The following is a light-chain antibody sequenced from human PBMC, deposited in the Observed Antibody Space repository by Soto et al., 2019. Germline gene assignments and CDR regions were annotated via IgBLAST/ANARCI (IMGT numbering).Light chain of an antibody. CDR1: SGYSNYK. CDR2: VGTGGIVG. V-gene: IGLV9-49*01. CDR3: GADHGSGSNVAVV. J-gene: IGLJ2*01. Sequence: QLVLTQPPSASASLGASVTLTCTLSSGYSNYKVDWYQQRPGKGPRFVMRVGTGGIVGSKGDGIPDRFSVLGSGLNRYLTIKNIQEEDESDYHCGADHGSGSNVAVVFGGGTKLTVL.